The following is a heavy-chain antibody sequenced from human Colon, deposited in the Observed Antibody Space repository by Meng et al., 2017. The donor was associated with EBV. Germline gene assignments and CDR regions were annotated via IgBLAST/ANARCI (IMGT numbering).Heavy chain of an antibody. CDR2: IHHSGSA. CDR1: SGSMSSGNYY. D-gene: IGHD2-21*01. Sequence: QVQLQESGPGLVEPSQTLSLTSTVSSGSMSSGNYYWSWIRQPPGKGLEWIGYIHHSGSAYYNPSLKSRVSISVDTSKNQFSLNLNSMTAADTAVYYCASFDHIPRRNYFDYWGQGTLVTVSS. J-gene: IGHJ4*02. CDR3: ASFDHIPRRNYFDY. V-gene: IGHV4-30-4*01.